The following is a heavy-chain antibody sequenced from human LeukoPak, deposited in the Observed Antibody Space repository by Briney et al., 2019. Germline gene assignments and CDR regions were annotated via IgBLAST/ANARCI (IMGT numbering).Heavy chain of an antibody. Sequence: GGSLRLSCAASGFTFNTYPMNWVRQAPGKGLEWVSSISGTSTYIYYADSVKGRFTISRDNAKKSLYLQMNSLRAEDTAVYFCVRDRNDPWGQGTLVTVSS. CDR2: ISGTSTYI. CDR1: GFTFNTYP. J-gene: IGHJ5*02. CDR3: VRDRNDP. V-gene: IGHV3-21*01.